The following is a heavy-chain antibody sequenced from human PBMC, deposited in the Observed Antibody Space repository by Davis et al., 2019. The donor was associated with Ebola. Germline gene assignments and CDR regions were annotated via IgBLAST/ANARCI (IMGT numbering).Heavy chain of an antibody. CDR1: GFTFSSFG. Sequence: GESLKISCAASGFTFSSFGMHWVRPAPGKGLEWVAVISYDGSYKYYADSVKGRFTISRDNSKNTLYLQMNSLRAEDTAVFYCAKKADGARDCFDNLGQGTLVTVSS. D-gene: IGHD5-24*01. J-gene: IGHJ4*02. V-gene: IGHV3-30*18. CDR3: AKKADGARDCFDN. CDR2: ISYDGSYK.